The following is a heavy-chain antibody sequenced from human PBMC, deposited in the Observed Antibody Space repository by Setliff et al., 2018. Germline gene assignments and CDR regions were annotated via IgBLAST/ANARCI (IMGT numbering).Heavy chain of an antibody. Sequence: SETLSLTCTVSGGSFSTYYWSWIRQAPGKGLEWIGHVYYSGAANYNPSLKSRVTVSADTSKNQFSLKLKSVTAADTAVYYCARAPGRNIRGDYWGQGALVTVSS. J-gene: IGHJ4*02. D-gene: IGHD3-10*01. CDR3: ARAPGRNIRGDY. CDR1: GGSFSTYY. V-gene: IGHV4-59*12. CDR2: VYYSGAA.